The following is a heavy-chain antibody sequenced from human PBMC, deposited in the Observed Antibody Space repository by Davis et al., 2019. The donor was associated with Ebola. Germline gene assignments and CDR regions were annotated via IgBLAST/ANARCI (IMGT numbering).Heavy chain of an antibody. V-gene: IGHV3-48*02. J-gene: IGHJ4*02. CDR1: GFTFSSYS. CDR2: ISSSSSTI. D-gene: IGHD1-1*01. Sequence: GESLKISCAASGFTFSSYSMNWVRQAPGKGLEWVSYISSSSSTIYYADSVKGRFTISRDNAKNSLYLKMNSLRDEDTAVYYCARDITTKPFDYWGQGTLVTVSS. CDR3: ARDITTKPFDY.